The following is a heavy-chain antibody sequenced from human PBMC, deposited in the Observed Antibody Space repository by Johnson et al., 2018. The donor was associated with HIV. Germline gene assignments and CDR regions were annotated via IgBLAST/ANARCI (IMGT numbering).Heavy chain of an antibody. V-gene: IGHV3-53*01. Sequence: VQLVESGGGLIQPGGSLRLSCAASGFTVSSNYMSWVRQAPGKGLEWVSVIYSGGSTYYADSVQGRFTISRDNSKNTLYLQMNSLRAEDTAVYYCARERDDSSGYYYHDAFDIWGQGTMVTVSS. J-gene: IGHJ3*02. D-gene: IGHD3-22*01. CDR2: IYSGGST. CDR3: ARERDDSSGYYYHDAFDI. CDR1: GFTVSSNY.